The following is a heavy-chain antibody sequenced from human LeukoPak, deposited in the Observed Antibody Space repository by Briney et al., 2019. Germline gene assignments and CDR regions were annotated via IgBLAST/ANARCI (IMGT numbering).Heavy chain of an antibody. CDR1: GFTFSSYA. CDR2: FSGTSTN. D-gene: IGHD6-19*01. V-gene: IGHV3-23*01. J-gene: IGHJ4*02. Sequence: GGSLRLSCAASGFTFSSYAMSWVRQAPGKELEWVSTFSGTSTNSYADAVKGRVTISRDNSKNTLYLQMNSLRAEDTAVYYCAKLKQWQPQRYFFEYWGQGALVTVAS. CDR3: AKLKQWQPQRYFFEY.